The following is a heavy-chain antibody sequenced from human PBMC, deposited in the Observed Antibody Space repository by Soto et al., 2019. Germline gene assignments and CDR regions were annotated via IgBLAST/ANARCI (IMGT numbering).Heavy chain of an antibody. J-gene: IGHJ5*01. Sequence: SETLSLTCTVSGGSISDDSYGSWIRQTPGKGLEWIGYIYHTGNTYYNPSLRSRVSISVDKSKSQFSLKLISVTAADTAVYFCARDEYQLLSSVSWFDSWGQGTLVTVSS. CDR2: IYHTGNT. D-gene: IGHD2-2*01. CDR1: GGSISDDSY. CDR3: ARDEYQLLSSVSWFDS. V-gene: IGHV4-30-4*01.